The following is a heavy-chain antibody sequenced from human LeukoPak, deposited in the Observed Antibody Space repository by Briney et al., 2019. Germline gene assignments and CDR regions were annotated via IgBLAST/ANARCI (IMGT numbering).Heavy chain of an antibody. CDR2: MNPNSGNT. D-gene: IGHD1-26*01. CDR3: ARAYSGSYYVRRCVFDY. Sequence: GASVKVSCKASGYTFTSYDINWVRQATGQGLEWMGWMNPNSGNTGYAQKFQGRVTMTRNTSISTAYMELSSLRSEDTAVYYCARAYSGSYYVRRCVFDYWGQGTLVTVSS. CDR1: GYTFTSYD. V-gene: IGHV1-8*01. J-gene: IGHJ4*02.